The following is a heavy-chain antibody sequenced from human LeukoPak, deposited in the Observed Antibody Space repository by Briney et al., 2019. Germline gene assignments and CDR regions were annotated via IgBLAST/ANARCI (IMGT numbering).Heavy chain of an antibody. D-gene: IGHD3-22*01. CDR3: ARQIRYYDSSGSPHFDY. CDR1: GGSFSGYY. Sequence: SETLSLTCAVYGGSFSGYYWSWIRQPPGKGLEWIGEINHSGSTNYNPSLKSRVTISVDTSKSQFSLKLSSVTAADTAVYYCARQIRYYDSSGSPHFDYWGQGTLVTVSS. V-gene: IGHV4-34*01. J-gene: IGHJ4*02. CDR2: INHSGST.